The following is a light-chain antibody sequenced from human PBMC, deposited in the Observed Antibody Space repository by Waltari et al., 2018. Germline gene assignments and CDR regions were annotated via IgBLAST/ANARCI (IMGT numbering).Light chain of an antibody. Sequence: QSAVTQPASVSGSPGQSITFSCSGTNNDIGGHVYVSWYQQHPGKAPRLIIFDVPERPSGVSPRFSGSRTGNTASLTISGLQTDDEATYYCCAYTTSGTYVFGDGTEVTVL. CDR1: NNDIGGHVY. J-gene: IGLJ1*01. CDR2: DVP. V-gene: IGLV2-14*03. CDR3: CAYTTSGTYV.